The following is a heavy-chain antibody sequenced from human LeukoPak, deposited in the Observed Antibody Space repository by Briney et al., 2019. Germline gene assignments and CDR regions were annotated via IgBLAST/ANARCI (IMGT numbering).Heavy chain of an antibody. CDR1: GFTFSGYA. J-gene: IGHJ4*02. CDR2: IRYDGSNK. D-gene: IGHD3-10*01. Sequence: GGSLRLSCAASGFTFSGYAMCWVRQAPGKGLEWVAFIRYDGSNKYYADSVKGRFTISRDNSKNTLYLQMNSLRAEDTAVYYCAKDFVEFSVYFFDYWGQGTLVTVSS. CDR3: AKDFVEFSVYFFDY. V-gene: IGHV3-30*02.